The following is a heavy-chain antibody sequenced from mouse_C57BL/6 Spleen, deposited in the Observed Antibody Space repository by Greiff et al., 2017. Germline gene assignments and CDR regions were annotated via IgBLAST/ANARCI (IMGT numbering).Heavy chain of an antibody. J-gene: IGHJ2*01. Sequence: EVQLQQSGPELVKPGASVKISCKASGYTFTDYYMNWVKQSHGKSLEWIGDLNPNNGGTSYNQKFKGKDTLTVDKSSRTAYMELRSLTSEASVVYYCASSAYSLDYWGQGTTLTVAS. CDR3: ASSAYSLDY. V-gene: IGHV1-26*01. CDR2: LNPNNGGT. D-gene: IGHD2-10*01. CDR1: GYTFTDYY.